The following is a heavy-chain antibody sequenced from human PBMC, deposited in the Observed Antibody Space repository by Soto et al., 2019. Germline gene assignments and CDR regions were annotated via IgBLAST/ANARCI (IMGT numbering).Heavy chain of an antibody. D-gene: IGHD3-22*01. CDR3: ASVGSDYDNSGYYLP. CDR1: GGSISSGDYY. CDR2: IYHSGST. J-gene: IGHJ5*02. Sequence: SETLSLTCTVSGGSISSGDYYWSWVRQPPGKGLEWIGEIYHSGSTTYNPSLKSRATISVDKSENQFSLRLKSVTAADTAVYYCASVGSDYDNSGYYLPWGPGTLVTVSS. V-gene: IGHV4-4*02.